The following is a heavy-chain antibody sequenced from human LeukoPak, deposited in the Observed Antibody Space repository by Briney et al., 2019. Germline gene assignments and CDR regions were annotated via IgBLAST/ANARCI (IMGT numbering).Heavy chain of an antibody. CDR3: ARTLGSGYDPYFDY. D-gene: IGHD5-12*01. J-gene: IGHJ4*02. V-gene: IGHV4-59*11. CDR1: GGSTSGHY. Sequence: SETLSLTCTVSGGSTSGHYWSWIRQPPGKGLEWIGYIYYSGSTNYNPSLKSRVTISVDTSKMQFSLKLSPVTAADTAVCYCARTLGSGYDPYFDYWGQGTLVTVSS. CDR2: IYYSGST.